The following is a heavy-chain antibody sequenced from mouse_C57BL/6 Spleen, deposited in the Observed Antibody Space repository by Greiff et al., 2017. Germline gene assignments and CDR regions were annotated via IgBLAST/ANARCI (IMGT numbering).Heavy chain of an antibody. D-gene: IGHD2-3*01. CDR1: GYTFTSYW. V-gene: IGHV1-64*01. CDR3: GRIGYDGYPFAY. Sequence: QVQLKQPGAELVKPGASVKLSCKASGYTFTSYWMHWVKQRPGQGLEWIGMIHPNSGSTNYNEKFKSKATLTVDKSSSTAYLQLSSLTSEDSAVYYCGRIGYDGYPFAYWGQGTLVTVAA. CDR2: IHPNSGST. J-gene: IGHJ3*01.